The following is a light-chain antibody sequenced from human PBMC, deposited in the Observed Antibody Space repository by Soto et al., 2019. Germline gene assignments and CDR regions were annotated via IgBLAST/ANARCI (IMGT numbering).Light chain of an antibody. Sequence: QSVLTQPPSASGTPGQRVTISCSGSSSNIGSNYVYWYQQLPGTAPKLLIYRNNQRPSGVPDRFSGSKSGTSASLAISGLRSEDEADYYCAAGDDSLSGVVFGGGTQLTV. CDR2: RNN. J-gene: IGLJ2*01. CDR1: SSNIGSNY. CDR3: AAGDDSLSGVV. V-gene: IGLV1-47*01.